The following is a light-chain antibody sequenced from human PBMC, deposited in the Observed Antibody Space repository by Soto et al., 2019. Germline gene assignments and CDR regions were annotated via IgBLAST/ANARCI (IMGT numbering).Light chain of an antibody. CDR1: QNIRSK. CDR2: DVS. Sequence: EIVITQSPATLSVSPGEGATLSCRASQNIRSKLAWYQQKPGQAPRLLIYDVSSRATGTPDRFSGSRSGTDFTLAISRLEPEDFAVYYCQHYGSSHSNTFGQGTRREIK. V-gene: IGKV3-20*01. J-gene: IGKJ5*01. CDR3: QHYGSSHSNT.